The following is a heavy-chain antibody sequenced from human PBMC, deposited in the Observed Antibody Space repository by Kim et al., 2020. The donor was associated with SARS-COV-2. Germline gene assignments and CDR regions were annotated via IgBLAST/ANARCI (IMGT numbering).Heavy chain of an antibody. V-gene: IGHV4-34*01. J-gene: IGHJ4*01. Sequence: SETLSLTCAVYGGSFSGYYWSWIRQPPGKGLEWIGEINHSGSTNYNPSLKSRVTISVDTSKNQFSLKLSSVTAADTAVDYCARFWYSSGWVSDYGCRGTL. CDR2: INHSGST. CDR3: ARFWYSSGWVSDY. CDR1: GGSFSGYY. D-gene: IGHD6-19*01.